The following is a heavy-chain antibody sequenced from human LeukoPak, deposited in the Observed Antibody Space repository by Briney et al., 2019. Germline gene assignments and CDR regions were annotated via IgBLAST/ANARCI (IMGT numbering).Heavy chain of an antibody. Sequence: PSETLSLTCTASGDSISGPIYYWGWIRQPPGKGLEWIGSINYSGHTFYNPSLKRRVTISIDTSKNQFSLKLSSVTAADTAVYYCARELSTSGGWFDPWGQGTLVTVSS. CDR3: ARELSTSGGWFDP. V-gene: IGHV4-39*07. CDR1: GDSISGPIYY. D-gene: IGHD2/OR15-2a*01. CDR2: INYSGHT. J-gene: IGHJ5*02.